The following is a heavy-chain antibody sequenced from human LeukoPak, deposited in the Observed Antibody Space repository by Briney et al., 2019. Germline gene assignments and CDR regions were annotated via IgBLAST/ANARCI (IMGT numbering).Heavy chain of an antibody. J-gene: IGHJ5*02. CDR3: ARGLDTDNWFDP. CDR2: INHSGST. V-gene: IGHV4-34*01. D-gene: IGHD5-18*01. CDR1: GGSFSGYY. Sequence: TSETLSLTCAVYGGSFSGYYWSWIRQPPGKGLEWIGEINHSGSTNYNPSLKSRVTISVDTSKNQFSLKLSSVTAADTAVYYCARGLDTDNWFDPWGQGTLVTVSS.